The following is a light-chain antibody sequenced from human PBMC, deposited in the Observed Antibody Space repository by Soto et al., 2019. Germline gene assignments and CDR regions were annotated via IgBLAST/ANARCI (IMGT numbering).Light chain of an antibody. CDR1: QGIRNF. CDR2: AAS. Sequence: DIQMTHSPTSLSASVGDRVTITCRASQGIRNFVAWYQQKPGQPPKLLIYAASTLQSGVPSRFSGSGSGTDFPLTINSLQPEDVATYSCQKYSSVPVFGPGTKVEI. J-gene: IGKJ3*01. CDR3: QKYSSVPV. V-gene: IGKV1-27*01.